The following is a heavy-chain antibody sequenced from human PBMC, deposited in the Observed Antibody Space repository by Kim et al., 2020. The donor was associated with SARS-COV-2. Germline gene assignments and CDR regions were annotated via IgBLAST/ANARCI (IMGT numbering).Heavy chain of an antibody. CDR3: AREYYYDSSGYPAQFDY. V-gene: IGHV3-48*02. J-gene: IGHJ4*02. Sequence: GGSLRLSCAASGFTFSSYSMNWVRQAPGKGLEWVSYISSSSSTIYYADSVKGRFTISRDKAKNSLYLQMNSLRDEDTAVYYCAREYYYDSSGYPAQFDYWGQGTLVTVSS. D-gene: IGHD3-22*01. CDR1: GFTFSSYS. CDR2: ISSSSSTI.